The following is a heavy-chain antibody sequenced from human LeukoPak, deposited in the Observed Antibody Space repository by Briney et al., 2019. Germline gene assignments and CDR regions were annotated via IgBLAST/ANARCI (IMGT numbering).Heavy chain of an antibody. CDR1: GGSFSGYY. D-gene: IGHD3-22*01. V-gene: IGHV4-34*01. CDR2: INHRVST. J-gene: IGHJ4*02. CDR3: AREGSYYDSSGYYTQDY. Sequence: SESLSLTCAVDGGSFSGYYWSWIRQPPGKGLEWIGEINHRVSTNYNPSLKSRVTIPVDTAKDQFSLKLSSVTAADTAVYYCAREGSYYDSSGYYTQDYWGQGTLVTVSS.